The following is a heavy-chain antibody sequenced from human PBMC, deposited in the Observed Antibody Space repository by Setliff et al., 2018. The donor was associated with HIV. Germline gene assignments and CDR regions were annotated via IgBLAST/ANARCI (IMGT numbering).Heavy chain of an antibody. CDR2: INQSGGI. V-gene: IGHV4-34*01. CDR1: GGSFSGYY. J-gene: IGHJ3*02. Sequence: SETLSLTCALSGGSFSGYYWSWIRQPPGKGLERIGEINQSGGINYNPSLKSRVTISIDTFKNQFSMKLYSVTAADTAVYYCATASGYDLFMGAFDIWGQGTMVTVSS. CDR3: ATASGYDLFMGAFDI. D-gene: IGHD5-12*01.